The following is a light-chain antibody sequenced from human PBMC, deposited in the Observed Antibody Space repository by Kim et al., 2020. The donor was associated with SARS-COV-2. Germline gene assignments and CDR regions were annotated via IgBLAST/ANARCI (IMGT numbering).Light chain of an antibody. CDR1: SSDVGGYNY. Sequence: GPSVTISCTGTSSDVGGYNYVSWYQQHPGKAPKLMIYDVSKRPSGVPDRFSASKSGNTASLTISGLQAEDEADYYCCSYAGSYTYVFGTGTKVTVL. J-gene: IGLJ1*01. CDR3: CSYAGSYTYV. CDR2: DVS. V-gene: IGLV2-11*01.